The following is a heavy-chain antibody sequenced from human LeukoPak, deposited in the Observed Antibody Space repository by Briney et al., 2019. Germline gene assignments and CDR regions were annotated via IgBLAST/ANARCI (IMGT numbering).Heavy chain of an antibody. Sequence: GESLQISCQVSGSSFASYWISWVGQVPGKGLEWLGRIDPSDSYTTYSPSFQGHVTISADQSISTTYLQWSSLKASDTAMYYCARSGAATVLTLFDYWGQGTLVTVSS. CDR2: IDPSDSYT. D-gene: IGHD4-23*01. CDR3: ARSGAATVLTLFDY. J-gene: IGHJ4*02. CDR1: GSSFASYW. V-gene: IGHV5-10-1*01.